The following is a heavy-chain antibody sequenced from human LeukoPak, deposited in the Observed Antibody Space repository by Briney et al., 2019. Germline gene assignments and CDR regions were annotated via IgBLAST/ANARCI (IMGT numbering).Heavy chain of an antibody. CDR1: GGSFSGYY. V-gene: IGHV4-34*01. CDR2: INHSGST. Sequence: SETLSLTCAVYGGSFSGYYWSWIRQPPGKGLEWIGEINHSGSTNYNPSLKSRVTISVDTSKNQFSLKLSSVTAADTAVYYCAREHVILWFGESPRAFDIWGQGTMVTVSS. CDR3: AREHVILWFGESPRAFDI. D-gene: IGHD3-10*01. J-gene: IGHJ3*02.